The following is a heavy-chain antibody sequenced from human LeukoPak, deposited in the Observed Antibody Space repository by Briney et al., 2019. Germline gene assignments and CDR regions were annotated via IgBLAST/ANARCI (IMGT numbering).Heavy chain of an antibody. CDR2: IGTSTSYI. J-gene: IGHJ4*02. Sequence: PGGSLRLSCAASGFTFSTYIMNWVRQTPGKGLEWVSSIGTSTSYIYYADSVKGRFTISRDNAKNSLYLEMNSLRAEDTAVYYCARACVYYDSSGCDYWGQGTLVTVSS. CDR1: GFTFSTYI. V-gene: IGHV3-21*01. D-gene: IGHD3-22*01. CDR3: ARACVYYDSSGCDY.